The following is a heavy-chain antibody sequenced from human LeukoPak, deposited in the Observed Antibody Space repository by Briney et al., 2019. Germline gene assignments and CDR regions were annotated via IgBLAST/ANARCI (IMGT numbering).Heavy chain of an antibody. Sequence: SETLSLTCTVSGGSISSYYWSWIRQPPGKGLEWIGYIYYSGSTNYNPSLKSRVTISVDTSKNQFPLKLSSVTAADTAVYYCARSSGYDDYAFDIWGQGTMVTVSS. V-gene: IGHV4-59*01. CDR2: IYYSGST. CDR1: GGSISSYY. J-gene: IGHJ3*02. CDR3: ARSSGYDDYAFDI. D-gene: IGHD5-12*01.